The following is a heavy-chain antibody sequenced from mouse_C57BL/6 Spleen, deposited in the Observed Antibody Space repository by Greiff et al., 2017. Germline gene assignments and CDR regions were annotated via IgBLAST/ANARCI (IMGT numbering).Heavy chain of an antibody. CDR2: INPSNGGT. J-gene: IGHJ3*01. CDR3: ASEVPLTGFAY. D-gene: IGHD4-1*01. CDR1: GYTFTSYW. V-gene: IGHV1-53*01. Sequence: QVQLQQPGTELVKPGASVKLSCKASGYTFTSYWMHWVKQRPGQGLEWIGNINPSNGGTNYNEKFKSKATMTVDKSSSTAYMQLSSLTSAESAVYYCASEVPLTGFAYWGQGTLVTVSA.